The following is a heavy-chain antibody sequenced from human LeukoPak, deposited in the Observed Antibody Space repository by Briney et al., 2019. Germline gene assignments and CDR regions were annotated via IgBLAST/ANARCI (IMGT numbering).Heavy chain of an antibody. V-gene: IGHV4-59*01. CDR1: GGSISSYY. J-gene: IGHJ4*02. CDR3: ARGEWLFTRRYFDY. CDR2: IYYSGST. D-gene: IGHD3-3*01. Sequence: SETLSLTCTVSGGSISSYYWSWIRQPPGKGLEGIGHIYYSGSTNYNPSLKSRVTISVDTSKNQFYLKLRSVTAADTAVYYCARGEWLFTRRYFDYWGQGTLVTVSS.